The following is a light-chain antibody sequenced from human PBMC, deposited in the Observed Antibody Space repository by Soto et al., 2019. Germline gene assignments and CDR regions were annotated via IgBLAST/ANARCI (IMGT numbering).Light chain of an antibody. CDR1: SSDVGRYTY. CDR2: DVY. CDR3: TSYTSTSTPYV. V-gene: IGLV2-14*01. Sequence: QSALSQPASVSPSPGPTITISCAGTSSDVGRYTYVSWYQQHTGIAPHRIIYDVYDPPSGVSTRFSGSKSGNTASLTISGLQAEDEADYYCTSYTSTSTPYVFGGGTKVTVL. J-gene: IGLJ1*01.